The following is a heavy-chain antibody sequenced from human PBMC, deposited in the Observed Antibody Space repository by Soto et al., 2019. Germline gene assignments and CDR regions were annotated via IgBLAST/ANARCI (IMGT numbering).Heavy chain of an antibody. J-gene: IGHJ4*02. Sequence: NVSCKPSGYTFTSYRVSWVRQAPGQGLEWIGWISAYNGNTNFAQKLQGRVTMTTDTSTSTAYMELRSLRSDDTAVYYCARARDYYDSSGSAYYFDYWGQGTLVTVSS. CDR2: ISAYNGNT. V-gene: IGHV1-18*04. D-gene: IGHD3-22*01. CDR1: GYTFTSYR. CDR3: ARARDYYDSSGSAYYFDY.